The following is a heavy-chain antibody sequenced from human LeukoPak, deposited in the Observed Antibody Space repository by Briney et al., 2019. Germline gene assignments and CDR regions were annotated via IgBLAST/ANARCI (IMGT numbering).Heavy chain of an antibody. CDR3: ARDDGDYVPYYFDY. D-gene: IGHD4-17*01. J-gene: IGHJ4*02. CDR1: GFTVSSNY. CDR2: ITSSSSAI. V-gene: IGHV3-48*04. Sequence: GGSLRLSCAASGFTVSSNYMSWVRQAPGKGLEWVSYITSSSSAIYYADSVKGRFTISRDNAKNSLYLQMNSLRAEDTAVYYCARDDGDYVPYYFDYWGQGTLVTVSS.